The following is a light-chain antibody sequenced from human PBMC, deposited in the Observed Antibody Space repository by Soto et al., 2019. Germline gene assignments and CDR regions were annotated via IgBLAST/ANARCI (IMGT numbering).Light chain of an antibody. CDR2: GAS. V-gene: IGKV3-20*01. CDR3: QQYGISPT. CDR1: QSVSSSY. Sequence: ESVLTQSPGTLSLSPGERATLSCRASQSVSSSYLAWYQQKPGQAPRLLIYGASSRATGIPDRFSGSGSGTDFTLTISRLEPEDFAVYYCQQYGISPTFGQGTKVEIK. J-gene: IGKJ1*01.